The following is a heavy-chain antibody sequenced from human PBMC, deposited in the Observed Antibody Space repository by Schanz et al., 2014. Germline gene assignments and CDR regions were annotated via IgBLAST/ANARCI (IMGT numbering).Heavy chain of an antibody. Sequence: VQLEQSGAEVRKPGASVKVSCKASGYTFSDSYVHWVRQAPGQGLEWMGWISAYNGHTDYAQKLQGRVTLTTDTSTSTAYMELRNLRSDDTAVYYCARAKRFGDMDVWGQGTTVTVSS. CDR3: ARAKRFGDMDV. CDR1: GYTFSDSY. CDR2: ISAYNGHT. V-gene: IGHV1-18*04. D-gene: IGHD3-10*01. J-gene: IGHJ6*02.